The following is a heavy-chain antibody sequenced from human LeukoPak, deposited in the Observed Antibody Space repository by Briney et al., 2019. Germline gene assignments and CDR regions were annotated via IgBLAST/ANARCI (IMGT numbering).Heavy chain of an antibody. Sequence: GGSLRLSCAASGFTFSSYAMSWVRQAPGKGLEWVSAISGSGGSTYYADSVKGRFTISRDNSKNTLYLQMNSLRAEDTAVYYCATYSSGWYRYFQHWGQGNLVTVSS. CDR1: GFTFSSYA. D-gene: IGHD6-19*01. J-gene: IGHJ1*01. CDR2: ISGSGGST. CDR3: ATYSSGWYRYFQH. V-gene: IGHV3-23*01.